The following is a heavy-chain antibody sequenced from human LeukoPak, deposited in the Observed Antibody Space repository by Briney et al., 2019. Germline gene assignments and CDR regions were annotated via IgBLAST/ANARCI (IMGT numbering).Heavy chain of an antibody. Sequence: GGSLRLSCAASGFTFSSYAFHWVRQAPGKGLEWVSLISYDGSNKYYADSVKGRFTISRDNSKNTLYLQMNSLRSEDTAVYYCATPHLDVFSSGRWGYYFDYWGQGTLVTVSS. CDR3: ATPHLDVFSSGRWGYYFDY. J-gene: IGHJ4*02. D-gene: IGHD3-22*01. V-gene: IGHV3-30-3*01. CDR2: ISYDGSNK. CDR1: GFTFSSYA.